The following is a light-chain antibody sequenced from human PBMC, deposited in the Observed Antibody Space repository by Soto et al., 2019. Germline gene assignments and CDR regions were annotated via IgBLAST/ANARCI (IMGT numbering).Light chain of an antibody. Sequence: QSALTQPASMSGSPGQSITIPCTGTSSDIGRYNFVSWYQHHPGKAPKLIIYEATKRPSGVSYRFSGSKSGNTASLTISGLQAEDEADYYCTSYTITSPYVFGTGTKVTVL. V-gene: IGLV2-14*01. J-gene: IGLJ1*01. CDR2: EAT. CDR3: TSYTITSPYV. CDR1: SSDIGRYNF.